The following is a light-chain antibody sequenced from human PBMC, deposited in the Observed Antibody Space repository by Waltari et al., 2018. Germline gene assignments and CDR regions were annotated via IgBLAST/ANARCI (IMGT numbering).Light chain of an antibody. CDR3: QQRTSWPLT. CDR2: EAS. J-gene: IGKJ4*01. Sequence: EIVLTQSPATLSLSPGERATLACRTSQSISSHLGWYQQKPGQAPRLLIHEASKRATGIPARFLGSGSGTDVTLTISSLEAEDFAVYYCQQRTSWPLTFGGGTRVEVK. CDR1: QSISSH. V-gene: IGKV3-11*01.